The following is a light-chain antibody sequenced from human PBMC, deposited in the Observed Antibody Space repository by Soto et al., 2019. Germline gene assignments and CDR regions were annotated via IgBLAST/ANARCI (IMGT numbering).Light chain of an antibody. CDR1: SRDVGIYNL. V-gene: IGLV2-14*02. CDR2: EDT. J-gene: IGLJ1*01. CDR3: SSYTSSSPYV. Sequence: QSALTQPASVSGSPGQSITISCTGTSRDVGIYNLVSWYQLHPGKVPKLIIYEDTKRPSGISSRFSGSESGITAFLTISGLQAEDEADYYCSSYTSSSPYVFGTGTKVTVL.